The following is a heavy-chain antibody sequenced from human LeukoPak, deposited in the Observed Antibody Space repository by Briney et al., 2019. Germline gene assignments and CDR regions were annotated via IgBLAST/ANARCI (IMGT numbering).Heavy chain of an antibody. CDR2: IIPIFGTA. V-gene: IGHV1-69*05. J-gene: IGHJ4*02. D-gene: IGHD3-16*02. CDR3: ASTDDYVWGSYRRTPISFDY. CDR1: GGTFSSYA. Sequence: WASVKVSCKASGGTFSSYAISWVRQAPGQGLEWMGRIIPIFGTASYAQKFQGRVTITTDESTSTAYMELSSLRSGDTAVYYCASTDDYVWGSYRRTPISFDYWGQGTLVTVSS.